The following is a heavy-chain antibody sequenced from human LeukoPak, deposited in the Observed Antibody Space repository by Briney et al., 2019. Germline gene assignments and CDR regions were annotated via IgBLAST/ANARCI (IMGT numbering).Heavy chain of an antibody. CDR1: GFTFSSYA. J-gene: IGHJ4*02. V-gene: IGHV3-30-3*01. D-gene: IGHD5-12*01. CDR2: ISYDGSNK. Sequence: GGSLRLSCAASGFTFSSYAMSWVRQAPGKGLEWVAVISYDGSNKYYADSVKGRFTISRDNSKNTLYLQMNSLRAEDTAVYYCARDHPLEMATSRLEYYFGYWGQGTLVTVSS. CDR3: ARDHPLEMATSRLEYYFGY.